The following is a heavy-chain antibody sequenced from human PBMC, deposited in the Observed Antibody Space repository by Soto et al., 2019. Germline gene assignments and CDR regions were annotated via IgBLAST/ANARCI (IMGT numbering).Heavy chain of an antibody. Sequence: KPSETLSLTCTVSGDSITKSTYYWAWVRQTPGKGPEWIGSIYYAGNTYYNPSLQSRVTISVDASKNQFSLELQSVTAADSAVYYCASVPYYGSGGDGPYFFDYWGQGILVTV. CDR3: ASVPYYGSGGDGPYFFDY. CDR2: IYYAGNT. D-gene: IGHD2-15*01. J-gene: IGHJ4*02. CDR1: GDSITKSTYY. V-gene: IGHV4-39*01.